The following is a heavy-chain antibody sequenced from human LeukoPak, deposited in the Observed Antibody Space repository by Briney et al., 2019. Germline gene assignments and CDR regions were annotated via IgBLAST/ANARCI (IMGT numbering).Heavy chain of an antibody. CDR2: IIPIFGTA. J-gene: IGHJ4*02. V-gene: IGHV1-69*01. CDR3: ARASASPTTVAYYFDY. D-gene: IGHD4-23*01. Sequence: ASVKVSCKASGGTFSSYAISWGRQAPGQGLEWMGGIIPIFGTANYAQKFQGRVTITADESTSTAYMELSSLRSEDTAVYYCARASASPTTVAYYFDYWGQGTLVTVSS. CDR1: GGTFSSYA.